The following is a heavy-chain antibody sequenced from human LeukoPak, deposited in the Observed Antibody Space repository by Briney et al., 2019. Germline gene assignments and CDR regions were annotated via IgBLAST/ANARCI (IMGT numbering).Heavy chain of an antibody. Sequence: SETLSLTCTVSGGSISNYYWSWIRQSAGKGLEWIGRIYTSGSTNYNPSLKSRVSMSVDTSKNQFSLRLRSVTAADTAVYYCARGRRSYYYDSSGYLGAFDIWGQGTMVTVSS. V-gene: IGHV4-4*07. J-gene: IGHJ3*02. CDR1: GGSISNYY. CDR2: IYTSGST. D-gene: IGHD3-22*01. CDR3: ARGRRSYYYDSSGYLGAFDI.